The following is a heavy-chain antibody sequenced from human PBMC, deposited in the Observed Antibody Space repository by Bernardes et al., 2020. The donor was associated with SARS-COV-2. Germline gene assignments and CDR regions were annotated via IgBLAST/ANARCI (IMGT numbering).Heavy chain of an antibody. CDR2: IGVAGDT. V-gene: IGHV3-13*01. CDR3: TRARSGELLYFDY. Sequence: GGSLSLSCAASGFTFSTYDMHWVRQASGKGLEWVSGIGVAGDTYYPDSVKGRFTISRENAKNSLYLQVNSLRAGDTAVYYCTRARSGELLYFDYWGQGTLVTVSS. D-gene: IGHD3-10*01. J-gene: IGHJ4*02. CDR1: GFTFSTYD.